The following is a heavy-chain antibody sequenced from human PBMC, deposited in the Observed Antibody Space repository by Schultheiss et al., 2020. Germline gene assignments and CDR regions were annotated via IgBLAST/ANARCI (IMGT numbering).Heavy chain of an antibody. Sequence: GGSLRLSCAASGFTFSSYSMNWVRQAPGKGLEWVSAITSSGTSQYADSVKGRFTISRDNSKNTLYLQMNSLRAEDTAVYYCAKDPMSTPPRDYWGQGTLVTVSS. D-gene: IGHD5/OR15-5a*01. V-gene: IGHV3-23*05. CDR3: AKDPMSTPPRDY. CDR2: ITSSGTSQ. CDR1: GFTFSSYS. J-gene: IGHJ4*02.